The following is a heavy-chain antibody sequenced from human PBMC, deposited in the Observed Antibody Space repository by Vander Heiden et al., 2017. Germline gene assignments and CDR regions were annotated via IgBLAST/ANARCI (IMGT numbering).Heavy chain of an antibody. Sequence: EVQLVESGGGLVKPGGSLSLSCAASGFTFRNAWMSWVRQAPGKGLEWVGRIKSKTDGGKTDYAAPVKGRFTISRDDSKNTLYLKMNSRKTEDTAVYYCTTDEVRSDYWGQGTLVTVSS. J-gene: IGHJ4*02. CDR2: IKSKTDGGKT. CDR3: TTDEVRSDY. V-gene: IGHV3-15*01. CDR1: GFTFRNAW.